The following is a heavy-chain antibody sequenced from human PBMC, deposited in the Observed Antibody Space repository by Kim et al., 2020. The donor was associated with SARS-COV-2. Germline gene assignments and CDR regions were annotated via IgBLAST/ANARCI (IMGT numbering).Heavy chain of an antibody. V-gene: IGHV3-21*01. CDR3: ARLTEVELCLRGGVWHV. Sequence: GGSLRLSCVASGFSFSSFSMNWVRQAPGKGLEWVAAISSTGKYIYYADSVKDRFTVSRDNAKNSLFPQMSSLRVDDTAVFYCARLTEVELCLRGGVWHVGGQGPTLTVFS. J-gene: IGHJ6*02. CDR2: ISSTGKYI. CDR1: GFSFSSFS. D-gene: IGHD3-16*01.